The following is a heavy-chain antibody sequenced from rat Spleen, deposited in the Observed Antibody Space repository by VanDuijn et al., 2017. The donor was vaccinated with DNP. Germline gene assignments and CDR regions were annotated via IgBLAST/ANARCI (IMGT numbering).Heavy chain of an antibody. CDR1: DSSITSCCR. CDR2: INSAGST. CDR3: ARGSDGVWLAY. D-gene: IGHD4-3*01. V-gene: IGHV3-3*01. Sequence: EVQLRESGPGLVKPSQSLSLTCSVTDSSITSCCRWTWIRKFPGHKLEWMGYINSAGSTNYNPSLKGRISITSDTSKNQFFLQVNSVTTEDTAIYYCARGSDGVWLAYWGQGTLVTVSS. J-gene: IGHJ3*01.